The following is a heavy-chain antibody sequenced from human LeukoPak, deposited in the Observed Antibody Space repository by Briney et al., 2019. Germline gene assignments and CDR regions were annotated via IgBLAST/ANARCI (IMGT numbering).Heavy chain of an antibody. J-gene: IGHJ6*02. V-gene: IGHV3-74*01. CDR3: ALFDWSYYGMDV. Sequence: PGGSLRLSCAASGFTFSSYWMHWVRQAPGKGLVRVSRINSDGSSTSYADSVKGRFTISRDNAKNTLYLQMNSLRAEDTAVYYCALFDWSYYGMDVWGQGTTVTVSS. CDR1: GFTFSSYW. D-gene: IGHD3-9*01. CDR2: INSDGSST.